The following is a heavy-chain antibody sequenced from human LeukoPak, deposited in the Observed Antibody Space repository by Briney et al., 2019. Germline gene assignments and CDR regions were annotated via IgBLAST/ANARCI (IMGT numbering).Heavy chain of an antibody. CDR3: ATNSRVSYALAI. CDR2: ISSGATSI. J-gene: IGHJ3*02. Sequence: GGSLRLSCAASGFTFSSYEMNWVRQTPGMGLEWIAYISSGATSIYYADSVKGRFNISRDNAKNSLNLQMNSLRAEDTAVYYCATNSRVSYALAIWGQGTMVTVSA. V-gene: IGHV3-48*03. CDR1: GFTFSSYE. D-gene: IGHD6-13*01.